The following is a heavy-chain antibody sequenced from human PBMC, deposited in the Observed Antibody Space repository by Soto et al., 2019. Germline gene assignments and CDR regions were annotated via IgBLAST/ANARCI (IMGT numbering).Heavy chain of an antibody. CDR2: IKSITDAGPT. Sequence: GGSQRLFCEAAGITGSNAWMTGVRQAGGKGVEGVGRIKSITDAGPTDYAAPVKGIFTISRHASKDTLYLQMNNLSTEDTAVYHCITDSADIVFVPTTFSMDVCGEGTTVTVSS. V-gene: IGHV3-15*01. D-gene: IGHD2-15*01. CDR3: ITDSADIVFVPTTFSMDV. CDR1: GITGSNAW. J-gene: IGHJ6*04.